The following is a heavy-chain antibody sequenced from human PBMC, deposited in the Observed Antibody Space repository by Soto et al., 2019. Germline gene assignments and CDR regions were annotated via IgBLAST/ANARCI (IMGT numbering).Heavy chain of an antibody. CDR2: IIPIFGTA. D-gene: IGHD5-12*01. CDR1: GGTFSSYA. J-gene: IGHJ6*02. V-gene: IGHV1-69*13. CDR3: ARVLGRRDGYNFNRFSYYYFCMDV. Sequence: SVKVSCKASGGTFSSYAISWVRQAPGQGLEWMGGIIPIFGTANYAQKFQGRVTITADESTSTAYMELSSLRSEDTAVYYCARVLGRRDGYNFNRFSYYYFCMDVWGQGITVT.